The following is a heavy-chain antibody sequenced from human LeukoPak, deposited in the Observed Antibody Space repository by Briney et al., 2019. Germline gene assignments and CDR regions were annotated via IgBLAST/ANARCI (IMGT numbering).Heavy chain of an antibody. CDR2: LGTAGDT. Sequence: GSLRLSCAASGFILSNYAMHWVRQPAGKGLEWVSALGTAGDTFYPSSVKGRFTISRDNAKKSLFLQMSSLRAEDTAIYYCARQSTPHGNFDYWGQGTLVTVSS. CDR1: GFILSNYA. D-gene: IGHD5-24*01. CDR3: ARQSTPHGNFDY. J-gene: IGHJ4*02. V-gene: IGHV3-13*01.